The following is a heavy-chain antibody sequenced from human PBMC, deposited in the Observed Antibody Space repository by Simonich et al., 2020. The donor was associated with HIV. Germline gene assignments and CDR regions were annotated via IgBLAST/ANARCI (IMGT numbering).Heavy chain of an antibody. CDR3: ARGPLLGSSWYTTFDY. D-gene: IGHD6-13*01. CDR1: GYTFTSYE. Sequence: QVQLVQSGSELKKPGASLKVSCKASGYTFTSYECNWVRQATGQGLEWMGWSNPNSGNTGYAHKLQGRVTMTRNTSISTAYMELSSLRSEDTAVYYCARGPLLGSSWYTTFDYWGQGTLVTVSS. CDR2: SNPNSGNT. J-gene: IGHJ4*02. V-gene: IGHV1-8*01.